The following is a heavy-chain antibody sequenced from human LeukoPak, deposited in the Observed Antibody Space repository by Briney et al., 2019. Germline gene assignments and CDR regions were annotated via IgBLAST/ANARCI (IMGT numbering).Heavy chain of an antibody. Sequence: SETLSLTCTVSGGSISSGGYYWSWIRQHPGKGLEWIGYIYYSGSTYYNPSLKSRVTMSVDTSKNQFSLKLSSVTAADTAVYYCAREYYYDSSGYYDTCIDYWGQGTLVTVSS. V-gene: IGHV4-31*03. CDR2: IYYSGST. CDR1: GGSISSGGYY. D-gene: IGHD3-22*01. J-gene: IGHJ4*02. CDR3: AREYYYDSSGYYDTCIDY.